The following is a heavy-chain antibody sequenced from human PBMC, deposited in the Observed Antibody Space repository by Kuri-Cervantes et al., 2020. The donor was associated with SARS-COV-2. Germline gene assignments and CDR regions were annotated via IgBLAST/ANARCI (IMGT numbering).Heavy chain of an antibody. CDR2: INSDGSSR. V-gene: IGHV3-74*01. D-gene: IGHD3-22*01. CDR3: ARDPITMRVLDY. J-gene: IGHJ4*02. CDR1: GFTFSDHY. Sequence: GESLKISCATSGFTFSDHYIDWVRQAPGKGLVWVSRINSDGSSRSYADSVKGRFTISRDNAKNTLFLQMNSLRAEDTAVYYCARDPITMRVLDYWGQGTLVAVSS.